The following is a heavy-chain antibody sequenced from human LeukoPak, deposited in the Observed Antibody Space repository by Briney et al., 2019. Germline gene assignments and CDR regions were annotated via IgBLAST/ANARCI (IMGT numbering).Heavy chain of an antibody. CDR3: TPQMPAIN. CDR2: IKSKTDGGTA. D-gene: IGHD2-2*01. V-gene: IGHV3-15*01. CDR1: GFTFTNAW. J-gene: IGHJ4*02. Sequence: PGGSLRLSCAASGFTFTNAWLSWVRQAPGKGLEWVGRIKSKTDGGTADYAAPVKGRFSISRDDSKNTLYLQMNSLKTEDTAIYYCTPQMPAINWGQGTLVTVSS.